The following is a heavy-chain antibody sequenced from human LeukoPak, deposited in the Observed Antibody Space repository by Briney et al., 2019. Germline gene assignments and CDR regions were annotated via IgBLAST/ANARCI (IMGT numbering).Heavy chain of an antibody. J-gene: IGHJ4*02. D-gene: IGHD2-21*02. V-gene: IGHV1-46*01. CDR2: INPSGGST. CDR1: GYTFTSYY. CDR3: ARDGVVVTAIPVYYFDY. Sequence: ASVKVSCKASGYTFTSYYMHWVRQAPGQGLEWMGIINPSGGSTSYAQKFQGRVTMTRDTSTSTVYMELSSLRSEDTAVYYCARDGVVVTAIPVYYFDYGGQGTLVTVSS.